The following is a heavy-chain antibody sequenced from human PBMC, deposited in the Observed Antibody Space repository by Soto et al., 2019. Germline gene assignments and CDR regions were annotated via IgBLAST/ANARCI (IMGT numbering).Heavy chain of an antibody. V-gene: IGHV5-51*01. D-gene: IGHD3-22*01. J-gene: IGHJ5*02. CDR2: IFPSDSDT. Sequence: GESLKISCRTSGYKFTSSWIAWVRQMPGKGLEWMGIIFPSDSDTRYSPSFQGQVTISADRSTSTVFLQWASLKASDTAVYFCARKDKSGYFNSFDPWGQGTLVTVSS. CDR3: ARKDKSGYFNSFDP. CDR1: GYKFTSSW.